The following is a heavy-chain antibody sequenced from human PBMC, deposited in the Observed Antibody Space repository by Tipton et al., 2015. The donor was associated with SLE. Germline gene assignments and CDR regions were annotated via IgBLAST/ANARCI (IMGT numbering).Heavy chain of an antibody. J-gene: IGHJ4*02. Sequence: TLSLTCDVTGFSISSGYYWGWIRQPPGKGLEWIGNIYYSGSTYYNPSLKSRVTISVDTSKNQFSLKLSSVTAADTAVYYCAGAVPTAAGLRDYWGQGTLVTVSS. CDR1: GFSISSGYY. D-gene: IGHD6-13*01. CDR2: IYYSGST. V-gene: IGHV4-38-2*01. CDR3: AGAVPTAAGLRDY.